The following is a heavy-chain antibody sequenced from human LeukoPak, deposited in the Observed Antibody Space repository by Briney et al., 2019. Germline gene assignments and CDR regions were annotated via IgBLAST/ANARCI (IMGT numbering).Heavy chain of an antibody. CDR3: ARDKPFPYYYDSSGFG. D-gene: IGHD3-22*01. Sequence: PGRSLRLSCAASGFTFSSYAMHWVRQAPDKGLEWVAVISYDGSNEYYADSVKGRFTISRDNSKNTLYLQMNSLRAEDTAVYYCARDKPFPYYYDSSGFGWGQGTLVTVSS. V-gene: IGHV3-30-3*01. CDR2: ISYDGSNE. J-gene: IGHJ4*02. CDR1: GFTFSSYA.